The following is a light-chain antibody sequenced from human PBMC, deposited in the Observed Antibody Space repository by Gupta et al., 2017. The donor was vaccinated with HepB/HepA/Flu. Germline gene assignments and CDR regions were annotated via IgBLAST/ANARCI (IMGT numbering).Light chain of an antibody. J-gene: IGKJ2*01. CDR3: MQVTHWPYT. CDR2: KGS. Sequence: DVVITPSPLSLPFTLGQPASLSCRSSQSRVHRDGNTYLNWFQQRPGKAPRRLIYKGSSRDSGVPERFSGSGSGTDFTLKISRVESEDVGVYYCMQVTHWPYTFGQGTKLEIK. CDR1: QSRVHRDGNTY. V-gene: IGKV2-30*02.